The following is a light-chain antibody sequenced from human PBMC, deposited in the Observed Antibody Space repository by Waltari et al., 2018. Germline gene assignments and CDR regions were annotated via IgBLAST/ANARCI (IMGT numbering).Light chain of an antibody. CDR1: QSLSNL. J-gene: IGKJ2*03. V-gene: IGKV3-11*01. CDR2: DAS. CDR3: QQRIDSFS. Sequence: EIVLTQSPATLSLSPGERATLSCRASQSLSNLLAWYQQKPGQAPRLLIYDASNRATDPPARFSGSGSGTDFTLTISSLEPEDFAVYYCQQRIDSFSFGQGTKLQIK.